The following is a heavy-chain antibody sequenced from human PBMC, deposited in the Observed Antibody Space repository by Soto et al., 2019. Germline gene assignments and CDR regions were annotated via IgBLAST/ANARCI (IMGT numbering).Heavy chain of an antibody. CDR3: AAVGYSSSWNGLGEVDY. CDR2: IYYSGST. CDR1: GGSISSSSYY. J-gene: IGHJ4*02. V-gene: IGHV4-39*01. Sequence: SETLSLTCTVSGGSISSSSYYWGWIRQPPGKGLEWIGSIYYSGSTYYNPSLKSRVTISVDTSKNQFSLKLSSVTAADTAVYYCAAVGYSSSWNGLGEVDYWGQGTLVTVSS. D-gene: IGHD6-13*01.